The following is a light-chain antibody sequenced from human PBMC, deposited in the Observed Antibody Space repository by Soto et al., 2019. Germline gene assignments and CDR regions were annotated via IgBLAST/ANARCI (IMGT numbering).Light chain of an antibody. V-gene: IGLV2-23*01. J-gene: IGLJ1*01. CDR3: CSYAGGSTYV. Sequence: QSALTQPASVSGSPGQSITISCTGTSSDVGSYNLVSWYQQLPGKAPKLMIYEGSKRPSGVSNRFSGSKSGNTASLTISGLQAEDEADYYCCSYAGGSTYVFGTGTKLTVL. CDR2: EGS. CDR1: SSDVGSYNL.